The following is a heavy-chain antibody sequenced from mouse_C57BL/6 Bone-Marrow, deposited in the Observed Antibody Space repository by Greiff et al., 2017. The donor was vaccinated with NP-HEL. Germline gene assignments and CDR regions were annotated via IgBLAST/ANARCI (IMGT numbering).Heavy chain of an antibody. CDR2: IWRGGST. CDR1: GFSLTSYG. V-gene: IGHV2-5*01. Sequence: VQGVESGPGLVQPSQSLSITCTVSGFSLTSYGVHWVRQSPGKGLEWLGVIWRGGSTDYNAAVMSRLSITKENSKSHVFFHMNRLQADDPSISYCATKVRLVAMDYWGQGPSVPVSS. D-gene: IGHD2-14*01. J-gene: IGHJ4*01. CDR3: ATKVRLVAMDY.